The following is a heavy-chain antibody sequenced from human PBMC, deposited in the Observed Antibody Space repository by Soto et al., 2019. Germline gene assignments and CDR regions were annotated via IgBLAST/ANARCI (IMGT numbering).Heavy chain of an antibody. J-gene: IGHJ4*02. CDR2: IYYTGST. CDR3: ARIEMASIK. Sequence: TLSLTCRVSGGSIRSGGYYWSWLRQSPGKGLEWIGHIYYTGSTFYSPSLKSRLTISLDTSKNQFSLDLRSVTAADAAMYYCARIEMASIKWGRGTMVTVPQ. CDR1: GGSIRSGGYY. V-gene: IGHV4-31*03.